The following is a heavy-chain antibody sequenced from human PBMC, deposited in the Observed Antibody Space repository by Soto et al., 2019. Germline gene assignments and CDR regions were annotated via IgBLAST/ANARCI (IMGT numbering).Heavy chain of an antibody. CDR3: ARDERWGYVVGWGPIFVY. J-gene: IGHJ4*02. Sequence: EVQLVESGGGLVQSGGSLRLSCAASGFTFSNYNMNWVRQAPGQGLEWVSYISSSGSAIYYADSVKGRFSISRDNADKSLYLPMNSLRDEDTAVYYCARDERWGYVVGWGPIFVYWGQGTLVTVSS. D-gene: IGHD2-21*01. CDR1: GFTFSNYN. V-gene: IGHV3-48*02. CDR2: ISSSGSAI.